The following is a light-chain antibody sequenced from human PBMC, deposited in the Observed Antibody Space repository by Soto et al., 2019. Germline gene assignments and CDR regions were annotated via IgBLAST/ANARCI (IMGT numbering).Light chain of an antibody. CDR2: GAS. CDR3: QQYGSSPRFT. J-gene: IGKJ3*01. V-gene: IGKV3-20*01. CDR1: QSVSGSY. Sequence: EIVLTQSPGTLSLSPGERATLSCRASQSVSGSYLAWYQQKPGQAPRLLIYGASSRATGIPDRFSGSGSGTDFTLTISRLEPEDFAVYYCQQYGSSPRFTFAPGTKVDFK.